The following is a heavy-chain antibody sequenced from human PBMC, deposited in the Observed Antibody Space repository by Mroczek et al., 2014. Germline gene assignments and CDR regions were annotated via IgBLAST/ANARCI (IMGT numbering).Heavy chain of an antibody. CDR2: INPSGGST. CDR1: GYTFTSYY. J-gene: IGHJ3*02. Sequence: SGAEVKKPGASVKVSCKASGYTFTSYYMHWVRQAPGQGLEWMGIINPSGGSTSYAQKFQGRVTMTRDTSTSTVYMELSSLRSEDTAVYYCARENLGATSGPYDAFDIWGQGTMVTVSS. CDR3: ARENLGATSGPYDAFDI. D-gene: IGHD1-26*01. V-gene: IGHV1-46*03.